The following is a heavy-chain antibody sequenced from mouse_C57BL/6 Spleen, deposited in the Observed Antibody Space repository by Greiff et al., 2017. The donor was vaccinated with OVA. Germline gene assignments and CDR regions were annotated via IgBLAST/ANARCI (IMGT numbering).Heavy chain of an antibody. CDR3: ARGGTTAFYWYFDV. CDR1: GYTFTSYW. D-gene: IGHD1-2*01. V-gene: IGHV1-52*01. Sequence: QVHVKQSGAELVRPGSSVKLSCKASGYTFTSYWMHWVKQRPIQGLDWIGNIDPSDSETHYNQKFKDKATLTVDKSSSTAYMQLSSLTSEDSAVYYCARGGTTAFYWYFDVWGTGTTVTVSS. CDR2: IDPSDSET. J-gene: IGHJ1*03.